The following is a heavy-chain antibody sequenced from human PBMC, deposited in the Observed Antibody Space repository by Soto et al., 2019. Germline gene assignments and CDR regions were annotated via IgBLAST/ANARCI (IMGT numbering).Heavy chain of an antibody. D-gene: IGHD2-2*01. CDR3: ANGAGGYCISTSCYDLYYYGMDV. CDR1: GFTFSSYG. CDR2: ISYDGSNK. J-gene: IGHJ6*02. Sequence: GGSLRLSCAASGFTFSSYGMHGVRQAPGKGLEWVAVISYDGSNKYYADSVKGRFTISRDNSKNTLYLQMNSLRAEDTAVYYCANGAGGYCISTSCYDLYYYGMDVWGQGTTVTVSS. V-gene: IGHV3-30*18.